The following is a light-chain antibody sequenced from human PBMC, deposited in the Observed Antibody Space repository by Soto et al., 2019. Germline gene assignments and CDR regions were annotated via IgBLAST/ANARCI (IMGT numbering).Light chain of an antibody. CDR3: AAWDSSLSAYV. V-gene: IGLV1-51*01. CDR1: SSNIGGNS. Sequence: QSVVKQPPSVSAAPGQRVTISCSGSSSNIGGNSVSWYQQLPGTAPKLLIYDDDKRPSGIPDRFSGSKSGTSANLGITGIQTGDEAHYYCAAWDSSLSAYVFVTGTKVTVL. J-gene: IGLJ1*01. CDR2: DDD.